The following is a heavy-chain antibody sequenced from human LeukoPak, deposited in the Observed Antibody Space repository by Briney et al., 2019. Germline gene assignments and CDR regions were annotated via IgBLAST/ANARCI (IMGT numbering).Heavy chain of an antibody. Sequence: RGALVKVSCKASGGTFSSYAISWVRQAPGQGLEWMGRIIPILGIANYAQKFQGRVTITADKSTSTAYMELSSLRSEDTAVYYCARALSGYYGDWGQGTLVTVSS. CDR1: GGTFSSYA. D-gene: IGHD3-22*01. CDR2: IIPILGIA. CDR3: ARALSGYYGD. V-gene: IGHV1-69*04. J-gene: IGHJ4*02.